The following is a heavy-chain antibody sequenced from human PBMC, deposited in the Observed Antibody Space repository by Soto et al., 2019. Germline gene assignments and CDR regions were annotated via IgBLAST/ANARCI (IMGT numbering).Heavy chain of an antibody. CDR2: INHSGST. CDR1: GGSFSGYY. CDR3: ARGLGGGGAYYFDY. Sequence: SETLSLTCAVYGGSFSGYYWSWIRQPPGKGLEWIGEINHSGSTNYNPSLKSRVTISVDTSKNQFSLKLSSGTAADTAVYYCARGLGGGGAYYFDYWGQGTLVTVSS. D-gene: IGHD3-16*01. J-gene: IGHJ4*02. V-gene: IGHV4-34*01.